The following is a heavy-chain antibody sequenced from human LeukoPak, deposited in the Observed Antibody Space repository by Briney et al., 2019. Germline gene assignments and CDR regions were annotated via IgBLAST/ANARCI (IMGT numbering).Heavy chain of an antibody. CDR1: GGSISSYY. J-gene: IGHJ4*02. D-gene: IGHD3-22*01. V-gene: IGHV4-59*01. CDR2: IYYSGST. CDR3: ASYYDSSGYYDY. Sequence: SETLSLTCTVSGGSISSYYWSWIRQPPGKGLEWIGYIYYSGSTNYNPSLKSRVTISVDTSKNQFSLKLSSVTAADTAVYYCASYYDSSGYYDYWGQGTLVTVSS.